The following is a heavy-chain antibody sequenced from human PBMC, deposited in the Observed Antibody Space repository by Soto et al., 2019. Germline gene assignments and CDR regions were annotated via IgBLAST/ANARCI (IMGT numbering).Heavy chain of an antibody. Sequence: PSETLSLTSTVSGGSISSSSYYWGWIRQPPGKGLEWIGSIYYSGSTYYNPSLKSRVTISVETSKNQFSLKLSSVAAADTAVYYCASLYGSGSYSQPYYYYYYGMDVWGQGTTVTVSS. D-gene: IGHD3-10*01. CDR2: IYYSGST. J-gene: IGHJ6*02. CDR3: ASLYGSGSYSQPYYYYYYGMDV. CDR1: GGSISSSSYY. V-gene: IGHV4-39*01.